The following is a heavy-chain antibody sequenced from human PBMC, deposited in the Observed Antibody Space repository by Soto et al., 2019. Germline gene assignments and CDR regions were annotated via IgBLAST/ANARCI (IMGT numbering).Heavy chain of an antibody. V-gene: IGHV4-61*01. CDR1: GGSVSSGSHY. CDR3: ARDSSITYYYGMDV. Sequence: PSETLSLTGTVSGGSVSSGSHYWTWIRQPPGKGLGWLRCIYYTGSTNYNLSLKSLVSISVDTSENQFSLKLSSVTAADTAIYYCARDSSITYYYGMDVWGQGTTVTVSS. J-gene: IGHJ6*02. CDR2: IYYTGST. D-gene: IGHD3-16*01.